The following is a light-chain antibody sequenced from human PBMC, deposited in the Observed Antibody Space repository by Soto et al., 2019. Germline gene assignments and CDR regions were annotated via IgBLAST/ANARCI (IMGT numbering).Light chain of an antibody. CDR2: DAS. V-gene: IGKV3-11*01. J-gene: IGKJ1*01. CDR1: QSVSSY. Sequence: IVLTQSPATLSLSPGERATLSCRASQSVSSYLAWYQQKPGQAPRLLIYDASNRATGIPARFSGSGSGTDFTLTISSLEPEDFAVYYCQQRSSWWTFGQGTKVEIK. CDR3: QQRSSWWT.